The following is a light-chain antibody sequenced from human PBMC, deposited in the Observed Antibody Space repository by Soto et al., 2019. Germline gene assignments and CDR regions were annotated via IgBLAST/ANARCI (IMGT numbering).Light chain of an antibody. J-gene: IGKJ4*01. CDR3: QQYGSSPLT. CDR2: DAS. V-gene: IGKV3-20*01. CDR1: QTVRNNY. Sequence: EFVLTQSPGTLSLSPGERATLSCRASQTVRNNYLAWYQQKPGQAPRLLIYDASSRATGIPDRFSGGGSGTEFTLTISSLQSEDFAVYYCQQYGSSPLTFGGGTKVDI.